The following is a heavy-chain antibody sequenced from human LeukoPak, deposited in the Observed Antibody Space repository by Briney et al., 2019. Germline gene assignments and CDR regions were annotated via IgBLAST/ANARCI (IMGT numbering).Heavy chain of an antibody. CDR2: ISSSSSII. V-gene: IGHV3-48*01. D-gene: IGHD2-15*01. Sequence: GGSLRLSCAASGFTFSSYSMSWFRQAPGKGLECVSYISSSSSIIYYADSVKGRFTISRDTAKNSLYLQMNSLRAEDTAVYFCARFRGYCSGGSCYYEYYYYYMDVWGKGTTVTVSS. CDR3: ARFRGYCSGGSCYYEYYYYYMDV. CDR1: GFTFSSYS. J-gene: IGHJ6*03.